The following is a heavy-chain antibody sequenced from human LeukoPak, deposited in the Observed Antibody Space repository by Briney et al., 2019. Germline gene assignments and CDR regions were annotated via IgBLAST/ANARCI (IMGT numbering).Heavy chain of an antibody. CDR2: ISAYNGNT. CDR1: GYTFTSYG. CDR3: AKDFDSYYDSTGYGASFSY. J-gene: IGHJ4*02. D-gene: IGHD3-22*01. Sequence: ASVKVSCKASGYTFTSYGITWVRQAPGQGLEWMGWISAYNGNTNYAQKLQGRVTMTTDTSTSTAYMELRSLRSDDTALYYCAKDFDSYYDSTGYGASFSYWGQGTLVTVSS. V-gene: IGHV1-18*01.